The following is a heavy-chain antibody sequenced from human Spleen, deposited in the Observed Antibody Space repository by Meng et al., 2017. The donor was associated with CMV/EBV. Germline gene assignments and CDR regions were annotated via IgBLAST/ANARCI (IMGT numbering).Heavy chain of an antibody. CDR3: AREKLLGNYYYGMDV. J-gene: IGHJ6*02. V-gene: IGHV3-23*01. CDR2: ISGTGDTT. Sequence: GGSLRLSCAASGFTFTNSAMGWVRQAPGKGLEWVSSISGTGDTTYYADSVKGRFAISRDTSKNTLYLQMNSLRAEDTAVYYCAREKLLGNYYYGMDVWGQGTTVTVSS. D-gene: IGHD2-15*01. CDR1: GFTFTNSA.